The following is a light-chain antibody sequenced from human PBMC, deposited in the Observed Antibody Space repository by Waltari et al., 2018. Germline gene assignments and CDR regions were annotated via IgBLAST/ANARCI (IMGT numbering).Light chain of an antibody. CDR3: QHYLKLPVT. CDR1: HSVSRA. Sequence: ILLTQSPGTLSLSRGERATVSCRASHSVSRALAWYQQKPGQAPRLLIYCASTRATGIPDRFSGSGSGTDFSLTISRLEADDFAVYYCQHYLKLPVTFGPGTTVEI. V-gene: IGKV3-20*01. J-gene: IGKJ1*01. CDR2: CAS.